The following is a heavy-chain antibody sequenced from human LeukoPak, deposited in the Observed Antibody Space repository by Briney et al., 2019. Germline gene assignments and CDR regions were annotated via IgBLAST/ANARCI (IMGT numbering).Heavy chain of an antibody. J-gene: IGHJ4*02. CDR1: GFTVSSNY. Sequence: GGSLRLSCAASGFTVSSNYMSWVRQAPGKGLEWVAFIRSDGSSKYYADSVKGRFTISRDNSKNTLYLQMSSLRAEDTAVFYCASRVIVSFDYWGQGTLVTVSS. D-gene: IGHD2/OR15-2a*01. CDR3: ASRVIVSFDY. CDR2: IRSDGSSK. V-gene: IGHV3-30*02.